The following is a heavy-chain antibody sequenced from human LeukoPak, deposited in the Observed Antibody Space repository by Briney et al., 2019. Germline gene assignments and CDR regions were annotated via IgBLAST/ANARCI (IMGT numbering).Heavy chain of an antibody. CDR2: MNPNSGNT. D-gene: IGHD3-22*01. Sequence: ASVKVSCKASGYTFTSYDINWVGQATGQGLEWMGWMNPNSGNTGYAQKFQGRVTMTRNTSISTAYMELSSLRSEDTAVYYCARAKSGYYPYYYYYMDVWGKGTTVTVSS. J-gene: IGHJ6*03. CDR1: GYTFTSYD. CDR3: ARAKSGYYPYYYYYMDV. V-gene: IGHV1-8*01.